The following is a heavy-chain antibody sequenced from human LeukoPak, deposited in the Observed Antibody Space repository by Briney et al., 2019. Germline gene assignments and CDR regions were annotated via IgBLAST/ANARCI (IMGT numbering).Heavy chain of an antibody. D-gene: IGHD2-15*01. CDR3: ARVDRKAVGH. CDR1: GGSFSGYY. Sequence: SETLSLTCAVYGGSFSGYYWSWIRQPPGKGLEWIGEINHSGSTNYNPSLKSRVTISVDTSKNQFSLKLSSVTAADTAVYYCARVDRKAVGHWGKGTRVTVSS. V-gene: IGHV4-34*01. CDR2: INHSGST. J-gene: IGHJ5*02.